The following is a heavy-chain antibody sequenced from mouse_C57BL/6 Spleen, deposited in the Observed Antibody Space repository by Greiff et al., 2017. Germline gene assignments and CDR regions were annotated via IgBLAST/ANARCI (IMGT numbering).Heavy chain of an antibody. V-gene: IGHV1-50*01. CDR3: ASPPSGAGWYFDV. J-gene: IGHJ1*03. D-gene: IGHD6-1*01. Sequence: VQLQQPGAELVKPGASVKLSCKASGYTFTSYWMQWVKQRPGQGLEWIGEIDPSDSYTNYNQKFKGKATLTVDTSSSTAYMQLSSLTSEDSAVYYCASPPSGAGWYFDVWGTGTTVTVSS. CDR2: IDPSDSYT. CDR1: GYTFTSYW.